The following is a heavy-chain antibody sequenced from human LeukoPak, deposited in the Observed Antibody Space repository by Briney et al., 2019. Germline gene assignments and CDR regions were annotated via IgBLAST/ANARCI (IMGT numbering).Heavy chain of an antibody. CDR3: ASRSSYGDYSY. V-gene: IGHV4-59*01. D-gene: IGHD4-17*01. Sequence: PSETLSLTCTVSGGSFSSYYWSWIRQPPGQGLEWIGYIYYSGSTNYNPSLRSRVTISVDTSKNQFSLKLSSVTAADTAVYYCASRSSYGDYSYWGQGTLVTVSS. CDR1: GGSFSSYY. CDR2: IYYSGST. J-gene: IGHJ4*02.